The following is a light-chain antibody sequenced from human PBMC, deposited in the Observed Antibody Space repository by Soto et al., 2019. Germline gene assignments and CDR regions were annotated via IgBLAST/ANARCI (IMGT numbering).Light chain of an antibody. J-gene: IGLJ2*01. CDR2: KDS. CDR3: QSADSSGTVV. Sequence: SYELTQPPSVSVSPGQTARITCSGDALPKQYAYWYQQKPGQAPVMGIYKDSERHSGIPERFSDSSSGTTVTLTISGVQAEDEADYYCQSADSSGTVVFGGGTKLTVL. V-gene: IGLV3-25*03. CDR1: ALPKQY.